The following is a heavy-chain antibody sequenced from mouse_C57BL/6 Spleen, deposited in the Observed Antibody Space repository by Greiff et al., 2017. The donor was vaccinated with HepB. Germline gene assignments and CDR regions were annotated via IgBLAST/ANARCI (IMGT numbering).Heavy chain of an antibody. D-gene: IGHD1-1*01. CDR2: INYDGSST. Sequence: EVQVVESEGGLVQPGSSMKLSCTASGFTFSDYYMAWVRQVPEKGLEWVANINYDGSSTYYLDSLKSRFIISRDNAKNILYLQMSSLKSEDTATYYCARDRGITTVFDYWGQGTTLTVSS. CDR3: ARDRGITTVFDY. J-gene: IGHJ2*01. CDR1: GFTFSDYY. V-gene: IGHV5-16*01.